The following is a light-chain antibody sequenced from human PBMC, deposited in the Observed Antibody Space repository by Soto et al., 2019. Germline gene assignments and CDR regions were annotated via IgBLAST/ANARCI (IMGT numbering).Light chain of an antibody. J-gene: IGKJ2*01. Sequence: IALTQSPGTLSLSPGERASLSCRASQSVLSNSLAWYQQKPGQPPRLLISGASSRATGIPDRFSGGGSETDFTLTISRLEPEDFAVYYCHQYATPAYTFGQGTKLEI. CDR2: GAS. CDR1: QSVLSNS. V-gene: IGKV3-20*01. CDR3: HQYATPAYT.